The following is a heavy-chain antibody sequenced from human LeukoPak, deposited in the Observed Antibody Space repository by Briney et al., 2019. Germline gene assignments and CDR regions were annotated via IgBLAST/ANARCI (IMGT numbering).Heavy chain of an antibody. V-gene: IGHV1-69*05. J-gene: IGHJ4*02. D-gene: IGHD2-2*02. Sequence: SVKVSCKASGGTFSSYAISWVRQAPGQGLEWMGGIIPIFGTANYAQKFQGRVTITTDESTSTAYMELRSLRSEDTAVYYCARTPPCRSSSCYTPYYFDYWGQGTLVTVSS. CDR2: IIPIFGTA. CDR1: GGTFSSYA. CDR3: ARTPPCRSSSCYTPYYFDY.